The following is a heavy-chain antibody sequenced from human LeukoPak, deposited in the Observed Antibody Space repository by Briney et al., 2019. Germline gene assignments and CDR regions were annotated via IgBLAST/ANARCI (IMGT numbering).Heavy chain of an antibody. CDR2: IYHSGST. J-gene: IGHJ4*02. D-gene: IGHD1-26*01. V-gene: IGHV4-38-2*02. Sequence: SETLSLTCTVSGYSISSGYYWGWIRQPPGKGLEWIGSIYHSGSTYYNPSLKSRVTISVDTSKNQFSLKLSSVTAADTAVYYCARWELLRGVDYWGQGTLVTVSS. CDR1: GYSISSGYY. CDR3: ARWELLRGVDY.